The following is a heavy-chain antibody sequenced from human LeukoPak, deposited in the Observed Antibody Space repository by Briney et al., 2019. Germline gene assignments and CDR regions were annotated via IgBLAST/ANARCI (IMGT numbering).Heavy chain of an antibody. Sequence: QPGGSLRLSCAVSTFTFSNYAMSWVRQAPGKGLEWVSAISGSGGSTYYADSVKGRFTISRDNSKNTLSLQMNSLRAEDTAVYYCARRARDSSGYKYYFDYWGQGTLVTVSS. CDR2: ISGSGGST. V-gene: IGHV3-23*01. J-gene: IGHJ4*02. CDR3: ARRARDSSGYKYYFDY. D-gene: IGHD3-22*01. CDR1: TFTFSNYA.